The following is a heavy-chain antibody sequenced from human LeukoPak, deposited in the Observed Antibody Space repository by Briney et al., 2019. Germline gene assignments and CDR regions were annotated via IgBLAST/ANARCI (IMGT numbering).Heavy chain of an antibody. V-gene: IGHV3-21*01. CDR2: ISSSGNYI. J-gene: IGHJ4*02. Sequence: GGSLRLSCAASGFTFSSYSMNWVRQAPGKGLEWVSSISSSGNYIYYADSMKGRFTISRDNAKNSLYLQMNSLRAEDAAVYYCARDTAVSDFDYWGRATLVTVSS. CDR3: ARDTAVSDFDY. D-gene: IGHD4-23*01. CDR1: GFTFSSYS.